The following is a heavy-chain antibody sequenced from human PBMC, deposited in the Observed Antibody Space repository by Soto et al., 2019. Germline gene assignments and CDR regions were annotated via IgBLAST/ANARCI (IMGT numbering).Heavy chain of an antibody. V-gene: IGHV1-18*01. CDR3: ARAYYDFWSGYLDAFDI. Sequence: SVKVSCKASGYTFTSYGISWVRQAPGQGLEWMGWISAYNGNTNYAQKLQGRVTMTTDTSTSTAYMELRSLRSDDTAVYYCARAYYDFWSGYLDAFDIWGQGTMVTVSS. J-gene: IGHJ3*02. CDR1: GYTFTSYG. CDR2: ISAYNGNT. D-gene: IGHD3-3*01.